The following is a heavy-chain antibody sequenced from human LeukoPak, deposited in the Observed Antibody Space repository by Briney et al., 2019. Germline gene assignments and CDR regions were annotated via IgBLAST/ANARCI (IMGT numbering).Heavy chain of an antibody. CDR3: ARDSSGYENDAFDI. Sequence: ASVKVSCKASGGTFSSYAISWVRQAPGQGLEWMGGIIPIFGTANYAQKFQGRVTITADESTSTAYMELSSLRSEDTAVYYCARDSSGYENDAFDIWGQGTMVTVSS. CDR1: GGTFSSYA. V-gene: IGHV1-69*01. CDR2: IIPIFGTA. D-gene: IGHD3-22*01. J-gene: IGHJ3*02.